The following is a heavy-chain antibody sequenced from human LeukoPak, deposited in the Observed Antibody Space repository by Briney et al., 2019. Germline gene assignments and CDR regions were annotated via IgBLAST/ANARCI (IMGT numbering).Heavy chain of an antibody. CDR1: GYTFTSYY. J-gene: IGHJ4*02. Sequence: WASVKVSCKASGYTFTSYYMHWVRQAPGQGLEWMGIINPSGGSTSYAQKFQGRVTMTRDTSISTAYMELSRLRSDDTAVYYCARDLYSSSSLGDYWGQGTLVTVSS. CDR2: INPSGGST. V-gene: IGHV1-46*01. CDR3: ARDLYSSSSLGDY. D-gene: IGHD6-6*01.